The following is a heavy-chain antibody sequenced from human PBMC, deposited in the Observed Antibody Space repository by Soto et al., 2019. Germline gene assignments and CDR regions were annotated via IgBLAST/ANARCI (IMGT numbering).Heavy chain of an antibody. CDR2: INPHGGST. V-gene: IGHV1-46*01. Sequence: ASVKVSCKAPRDTFTSYYINWVRQAPGQGLEWMGVINPHGGSTAYAQKFKGRVTLTRDTSASTVYMEVSSLTSEDTAMYYCAIDSSGYYYPGAFDIWGQGTMVTVSS. J-gene: IGHJ3*02. CDR3: AIDSSGYYYPGAFDI. D-gene: IGHD3-22*01. CDR1: RDTFTSYY.